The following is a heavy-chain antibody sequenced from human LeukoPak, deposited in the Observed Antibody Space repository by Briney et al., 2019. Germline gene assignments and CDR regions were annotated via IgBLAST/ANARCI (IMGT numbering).Heavy chain of an antibody. J-gene: IGHJ6*03. CDR2: IKQDGSEK. CDR3: ARLSYSSGWSYYYYMDV. CDR1: GFTFSSYW. D-gene: IGHD6-19*01. Sequence: GGSLRLSCAASGFTFSSYWMSWVRQAPGKGLEWVANIKQDGSEKYYVDSVKGRFTISRDNAKNSLYLQMNSLRAEDTAVYYCARLSYSSGWSYYYYMDVWGKGTTVTISS. V-gene: IGHV3-7*01.